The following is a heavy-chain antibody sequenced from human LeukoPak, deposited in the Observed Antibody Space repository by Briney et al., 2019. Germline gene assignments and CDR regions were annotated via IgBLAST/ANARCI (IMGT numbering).Heavy chain of an antibody. CDR2: IYHSGST. D-gene: IGHD1-26*01. Sequence: SETLSLTCAVSGFSISNNNWWSWVRQPPGKGLEWIGEIYHSGSTNYNPSLESRVTISVDTSKNQFPLKLSSVTAADTAVYYCARRSLSLPGAFDIWGQGTMVTVSS. CDR3: ARRSLSLPGAFDI. V-gene: IGHV4-4*02. CDR1: GFSISNNNW. J-gene: IGHJ3*02.